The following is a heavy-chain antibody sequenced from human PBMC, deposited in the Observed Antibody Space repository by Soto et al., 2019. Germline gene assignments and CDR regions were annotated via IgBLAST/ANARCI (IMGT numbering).Heavy chain of an antibody. CDR2: ISYDGGNK. CDR3: AREDTGSFDY. D-gene: IGHD2-8*02. V-gene: IGHV3-30-3*01. J-gene: IGHJ4*02. Sequence: QVQLVESGGGVVQPGRSLRVSCAASGFTFNNYAIHWARQAPGKGLEWVAVISYDGGNKYYADSVKGRFTISRDSSKNTVYLQMNSLRGEDTDVYYCAREDTGSFDYWGQGTMVTFSS. CDR1: GFTFNNYA.